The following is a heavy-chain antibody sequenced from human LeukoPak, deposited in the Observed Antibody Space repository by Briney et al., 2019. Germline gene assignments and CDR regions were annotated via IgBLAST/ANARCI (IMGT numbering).Heavy chain of an antibody. CDR3: AKKRQQPNGFLDY. J-gene: IGHJ4*02. V-gene: IGHV3-23*01. Sequence: PGASLRPSCAASGFTFSSYAMSWVRQAPGKGLEWVSAISGSGGSTYYADSVKGRFTISRDNSKNTLYLQMNSLRAEDTAVYYCAKKRQQPNGFLDYWGQGTLVTVSS. CDR1: GFTFSSYA. CDR2: ISGSGGST. D-gene: IGHD6-13*01.